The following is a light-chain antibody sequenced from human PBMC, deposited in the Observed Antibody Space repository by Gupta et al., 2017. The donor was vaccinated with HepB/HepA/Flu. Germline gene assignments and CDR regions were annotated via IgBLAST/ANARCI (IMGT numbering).Light chain of an antibody. V-gene: IGKV3-11*01. CDR1: QSVSSY. Sequence: EIVLTQSPATLSLSPGERATLSCRASQSVSSYLAWYQQKPGQAPRLLIYDASNSATGLPARFSGSGSGTDFTLTISGLEPEDFAVYYCQQRSNWPRTFGQGTKVEIK. CDR2: DAS. CDR3: QQRSNWPRT. J-gene: IGKJ1*01.